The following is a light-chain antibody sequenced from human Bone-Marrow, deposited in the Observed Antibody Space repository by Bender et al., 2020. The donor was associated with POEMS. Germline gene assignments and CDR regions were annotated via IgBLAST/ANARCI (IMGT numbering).Light chain of an antibody. V-gene: IGLV3-21*02. Sequence: SYVLTQPPSVSVAPGQTATITCGGDDIGSKGVHWYQQRPGQAPVLVVYDDSDRPSGIPKRFSGSSSGNTATLTISRVEAGDEADYYCQVWDSSSDPVFGGGTKLTVL. CDR2: DDS. CDR1: DIGSKG. CDR3: QVWDSSSDPV. J-gene: IGLJ3*02.